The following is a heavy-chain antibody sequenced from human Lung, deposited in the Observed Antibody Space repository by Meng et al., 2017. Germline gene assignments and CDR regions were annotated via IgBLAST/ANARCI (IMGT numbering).Heavy chain of an antibody. Sequence: QLQLQESGPALVKPSETLSLTCTVSGGSIGSNSYHWGLIRQPPGKGLEWVGTIDYSGTTYSNSSLKSRVTISLDTSRNQFSLKLTSVTAADTAVYYCSRRINTAGGWFDSWGQGTLVTVSS. V-gene: IGHV4-39*01. D-gene: IGHD5-18*01. CDR3: SRRINTAGGWFDS. CDR1: GGSIGSNSYH. CDR2: IDYSGTT. J-gene: IGHJ5*01.